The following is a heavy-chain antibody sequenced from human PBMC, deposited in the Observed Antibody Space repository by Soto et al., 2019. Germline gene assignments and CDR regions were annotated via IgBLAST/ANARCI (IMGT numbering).Heavy chain of an antibody. CDR2: ISGSGGST. CDR3: AKDKLSSGYFDY. Sequence: GGSLRLSCAASGFTCSSYAMSWVRQAPGKGLEWVSAISGSGGSTYYADSVKGRFTISRDNSKNTLYLQMNSLRAEDTAVYYCAKDKLSSGYFDYWGQGTLVTVSS. V-gene: IGHV3-23*01. CDR1: GFTCSSYA. J-gene: IGHJ4*02. D-gene: IGHD6-19*01.